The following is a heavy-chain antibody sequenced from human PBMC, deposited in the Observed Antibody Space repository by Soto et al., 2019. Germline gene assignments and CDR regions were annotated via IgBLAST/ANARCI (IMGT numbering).Heavy chain of an antibody. D-gene: IGHD6-6*01. Sequence: QITLQESGPTLVKPTQTLTLTCTFSGFSLTTTGVGVGWIRQPPGKALEWLGLIYSDGAKRYSSSLKSRLTITKDTSKNQVVLTMTNMDPVDTATYYCAHRSFSSGLDYWGQGTLVTVSS. J-gene: IGHJ4*02. V-gene: IGHV2-5*02. CDR2: IYSDGAK. CDR1: GFSLTTTGVG. CDR3: AHRSFSSGLDY.